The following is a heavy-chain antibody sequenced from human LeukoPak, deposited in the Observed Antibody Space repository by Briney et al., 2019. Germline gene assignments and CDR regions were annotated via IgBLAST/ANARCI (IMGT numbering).Heavy chain of an antibody. Sequence: GGSLRLSCAASGFTFSDYAMNWVRQAPGKGLEWVSFISTGSSTIYYADSVKGRFTISRDNAKNSLYLQMNSLRDEDTAVYYCARVAERQLWLRSAFDYWGQGTLVTVSS. CDR2: ISTGSSTI. V-gene: IGHV3-48*02. CDR1: GFTFSDYA. J-gene: IGHJ4*02. D-gene: IGHD5-18*01. CDR3: ARVAERQLWLRSAFDY.